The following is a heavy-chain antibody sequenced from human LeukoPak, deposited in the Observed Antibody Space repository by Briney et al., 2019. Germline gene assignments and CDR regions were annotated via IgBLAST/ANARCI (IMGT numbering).Heavy chain of an antibody. CDR3: ARPRGGSSSGNFAY. CDR2: ISSSSSYI. V-gene: IGHV3-21*01. CDR1: GFSFSSYS. J-gene: IGHJ4*02. D-gene: IGHD6-6*01. Sequence: GGSLRLSCAASGFSFSSYSMNWVRQAPGKGLEWVSSISSSSSYIYYADSVKGRFTISRDNAKNSLYLQMNSLRAEDTAVYYCARPRGGSSSGNFAYWGQGTLVTVSS.